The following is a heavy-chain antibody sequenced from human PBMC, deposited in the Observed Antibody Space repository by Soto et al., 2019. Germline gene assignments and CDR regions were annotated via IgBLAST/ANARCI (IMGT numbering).Heavy chain of an antibody. Sequence: SQTLSLTCAISGDSVSSNSAAWNWIRQSPSRGLEWLGRTYYRSKWYNDYAVSVKSRITINPDTSKNQFSLQLNSVTPEDTAVYYCARAILYCDSSGSNWFDPWGQGTLVTVSS. D-gene: IGHD3-22*01. J-gene: IGHJ5*02. CDR1: GDSVSSNSAA. CDR3: ARAILYCDSSGSNWFDP. CDR2: TYYRSKWYN. V-gene: IGHV6-1*01.